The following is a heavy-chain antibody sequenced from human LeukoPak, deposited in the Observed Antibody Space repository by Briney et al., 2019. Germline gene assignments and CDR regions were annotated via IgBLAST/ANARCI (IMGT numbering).Heavy chain of an antibody. CDR3: ARQKPSTFRQYGRGRPFDY. CDR1: GGSFSISY. D-gene: IGHD2-15*01. CDR2: IYHSGGA. J-gene: IGHJ4*02. V-gene: IGHV4-34*01. Sequence: KSSETLSLTCGVSGGSFSISYWSWIRQPPGKGLEWIGQIYHSGGANYNPSLRSRVTISIDTSTNQFSLRLTSVTAADTAVYYCARQKPSTFRQYGRGRPFDYWGQGTLVTVSS.